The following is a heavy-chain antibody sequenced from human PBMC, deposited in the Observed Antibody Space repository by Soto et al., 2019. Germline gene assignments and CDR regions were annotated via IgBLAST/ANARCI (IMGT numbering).Heavy chain of an antibody. CDR3: ARIPGIIVAKDY. D-gene: IGHD6-19*01. CDR2: IXSSSSXI. CDR1: GFTFGSYS. Sequence: GXSLRLSCAASGFTFGSYSMNWVRQAPGKGLEWVSYIXSSSSXIYYADYVKGXXTISRDNXXXSLYLQMNRLRAEDTAVYYCARIPGIIVAKDYWGQGTLVTVSS. J-gene: IGHJ4*02. V-gene: IGHV3-48*01.